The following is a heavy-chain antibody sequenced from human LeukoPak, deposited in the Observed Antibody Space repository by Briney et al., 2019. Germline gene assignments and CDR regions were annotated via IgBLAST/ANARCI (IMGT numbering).Heavy chain of an antibody. D-gene: IGHD2-15*01. J-gene: IGHJ4*02. CDR2: INPNSGGT. Sequence: ASVRVSCKASGYTFTGYYMHWVRQAPGQGLEWMGWINPNSGGTNYAQKFQGRVTMTRDTSISTAYMELSRLRSDDTAVYYCARARYCSGGSCYSRYFDYWGQGTLVTVSS. V-gene: IGHV1-2*02. CDR3: ARARYCSGGSCYSRYFDY. CDR1: GYTFTGYY.